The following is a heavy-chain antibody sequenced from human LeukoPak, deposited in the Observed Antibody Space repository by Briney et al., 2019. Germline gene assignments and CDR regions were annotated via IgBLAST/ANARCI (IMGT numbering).Heavy chain of an antibody. CDR1: GGSISSYY. CDR2: IYYSGST. V-gene: IGHV4-59*01. D-gene: IGHD6-19*01. CDR3: AREAGYSSGWYNY. J-gene: IGHJ4*02. Sequence: PSETLSLTCTVSGGSISSYYWSWIRQPPGKGLEWIGYIYYSGSTNYNPSLKSRVTISVDTSKNQFSLKPSSVTAADTAVYYCAREAGYSSGWYNYWGQGTLVTVSS.